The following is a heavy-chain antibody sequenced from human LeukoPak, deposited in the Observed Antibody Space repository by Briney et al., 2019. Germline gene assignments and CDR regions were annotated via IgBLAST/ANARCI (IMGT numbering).Heavy chain of an antibody. CDR3: ARSLISPTYWYFDS. D-gene: IGHD2-21*01. CDR2: IYHSGST. CDR1: GYSISSGYY. J-gene: IGHJ4*02. Sequence: KPSETLSLTCTVSGYSISSGYYWGWIRQPPGKGLEWIGSIYHSGSTNYNPSLKSRVTMSIDTSKNQFSLKLSSVTAADTAIYFCARSLISPTYWYFDSWGQGTLVAVSS. V-gene: IGHV4-38-2*02.